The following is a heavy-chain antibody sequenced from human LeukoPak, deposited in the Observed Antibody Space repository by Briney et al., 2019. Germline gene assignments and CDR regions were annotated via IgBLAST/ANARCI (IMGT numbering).Heavy chain of an antibody. CDR2: INQDGTEK. CDR3: AKDYGSDGSGTYYFDY. D-gene: IGHD3-10*01. V-gene: IGHV3-7*01. Sequence: GSLRLSCAASGFSFTTYWMSWVRQAQGKGLEWVANINQDGTEKYYVDSVKGRFTISRDNGKNSLYLQMNSLRVEDTAVYYCAKDYGSDGSGTYYFDYWGQGTLVTVSS. CDR1: GFSFTTYW. J-gene: IGHJ4*02.